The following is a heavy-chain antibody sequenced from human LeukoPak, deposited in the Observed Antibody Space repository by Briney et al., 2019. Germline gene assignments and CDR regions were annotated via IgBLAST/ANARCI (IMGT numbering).Heavy chain of an antibody. J-gene: IGHJ6*02. Sequence: GGSLRLSCAASGLTFSSYGMHWVRQAPGKGLEWVAVIWSDGSNKYYADSVKGRFTISRDNSKNTLYVQMNSLRAEDTAVYYCARDMTYYYGMDVWGQGTTVTVSS. V-gene: IGHV3-33*01. D-gene: IGHD3-16*01. CDR2: IWSDGSNK. CDR1: GLTFSSYG. CDR3: ARDMTYYYGMDV.